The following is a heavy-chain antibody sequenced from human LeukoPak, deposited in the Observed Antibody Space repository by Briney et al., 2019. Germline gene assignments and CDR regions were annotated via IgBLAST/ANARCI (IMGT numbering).Heavy chain of an antibody. V-gene: IGHV4-30-4*01. CDR3: AREGDDYGSGTIVGFDY. Sequence: SETLSLTCTVSGGSISSGDYYWSWIRQPPGKGLEWIGYIYYSGSTYYNPSLKSRVTISVDTSKNQFSLKLSSVTAADTAVYYCAREGDDYGSGTIVGFDYWGQGTLVTVSS. CDR1: GGSISSGDYY. D-gene: IGHD3-10*01. J-gene: IGHJ4*02. CDR2: IYYSGST.